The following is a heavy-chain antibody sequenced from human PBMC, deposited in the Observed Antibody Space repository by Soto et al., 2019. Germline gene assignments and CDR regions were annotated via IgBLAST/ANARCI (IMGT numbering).Heavy chain of an antibody. D-gene: IGHD3-10*01. V-gene: IGHV3-21*01. CDR2: ISSSSSYI. CDR1: GFTFSSYS. J-gene: IGHJ4*02. Sequence: EVQLVESGGGLVKPGGSLRLSCAASGFTFSSYSMNWVRQAPGKGLEWVSSISSSSSYIYYADSVKGRLTISRDNAKNSVYLQMKSLRAEDTAVYYCARPAMVRGVSGFDYWGQGTLVTVSS. CDR3: ARPAMVRGVSGFDY.